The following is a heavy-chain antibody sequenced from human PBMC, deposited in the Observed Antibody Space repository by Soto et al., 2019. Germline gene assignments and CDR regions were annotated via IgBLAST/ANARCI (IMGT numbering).Heavy chain of an antibody. D-gene: IGHD2-15*01. J-gene: IGHJ3*01. V-gene: IGHV1-69*01. CDR3: ARRSVSHSNAFDF. CDR2: FIPIIGGG. CDR1: GGTFRNLA. Sequence: QVQLVQSGAEVKKPGSSVKVSCKASGGTFRNLAINWVRQAPGQGLEWMGGFIPIIGGGINAQKFQGRVTITSDESTSTAYMELSSLKSEDTAMSCGARRSVSHSNAFDFWGQGTMVTVSS.